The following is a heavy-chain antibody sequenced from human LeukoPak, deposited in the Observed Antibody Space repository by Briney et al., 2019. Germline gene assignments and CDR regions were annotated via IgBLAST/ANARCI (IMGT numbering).Heavy chain of an antibody. CDR3: ARATASWGNAFDI. V-gene: IGHV1-8*03. CDR2: MNPNSGNT. J-gene: IGHJ3*02. Sequence: ASVKVSCKASGYTFTSYDINWVRQATGQGLEWMGWMNPNSGNTGYAQKFQGRVTITRNTSISTAYMELSSLRSEDTAVYYCARATASWGNAFDIWGQGTMVTVSS. D-gene: IGHD3-16*01. CDR1: GYTFTSYD.